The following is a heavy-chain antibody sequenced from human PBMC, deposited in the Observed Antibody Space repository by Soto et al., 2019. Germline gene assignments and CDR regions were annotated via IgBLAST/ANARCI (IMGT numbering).Heavy chain of an antibody. D-gene: IGHD5-12*01. V-gene: IGHV3-21*01. Sequence: EVQLVESGGGLVKPGGSLRLSCAASGFTFSSYSMNWVRQAPGKGLEWVSYISSSSSYIYYADSVKGRFTISRDNAKNSLSLQMNSLRAEDTAVYYCAKREYSGQHDYWGQGTLVTVSS. J-gene: IGHJ4*02. CDR1: GFTFSSYS. CDR2: ISSSSSYI. CDR3: AKREYSGQHDY.